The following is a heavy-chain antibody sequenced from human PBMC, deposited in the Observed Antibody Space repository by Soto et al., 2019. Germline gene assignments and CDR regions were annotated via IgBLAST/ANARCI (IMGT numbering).Heavy chain of an antibody. Sequence: PSETLSLTCTVSGGSISSRSYYWGWIRQPPGKGLDWIGSIYYSGRTYYNPSLKSRVTISIDTSKNQFSLKLSSVTAADTAVYYCARHSIGGATDYYYGMDVWGQGTTVTVSS. CDR2: IYYSGRT. V-gene: IGHV4-39*01. J-gene: IGHJ6*02. CDR3: ARHSIGGATDYYYGMDV. CDR1: GGSISSRSYY. D-gene: IGHD1-26*01.